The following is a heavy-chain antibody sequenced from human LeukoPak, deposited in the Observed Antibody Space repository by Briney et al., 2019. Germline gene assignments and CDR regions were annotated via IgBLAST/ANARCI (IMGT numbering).Heavy chain of an antibody. J-gene: IGHJ6*03. CDR1: GGSISSSGDY. CDR3: ARSSEGRYYYDSSGFSYYYYYMDV. CDR2: IYYSGST. V-gene: IGHV4-39*07. Sequence: SETLSLTCTVSGGSISSSGDYWGWIRQPPGKGLEWIGSIYYSGSTYYNPSLKSRVTISVDTSKNQFSLQLPSVTAADTAVYYCARSSEGRYYYDSSGFSYYYYYMDVWGKGTTVTISS. D-gene: IGHD3-22*01.